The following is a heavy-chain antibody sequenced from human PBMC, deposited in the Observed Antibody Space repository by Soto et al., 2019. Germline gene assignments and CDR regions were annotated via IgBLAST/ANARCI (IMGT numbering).Heavy chain of an antibody. Sequence: GGSLRLSCAASGFTFSSYAMHWVRQALGKGLEWVAVISYDGSNKYYADSVKGRFTISRDNSKNTLYLQMNSLRAEDTAVYYCARNKVYSGYEFDYWGQGTLVTVSS. V-gene: IGHV3-30-3*01. CDR1: GFTFSSYA. CDR2: ISYDGSNK. D-gene: IGHD5-12*01. CDR3: ARNKVYSGYEFDY. J-gene: IGHJ4*02.